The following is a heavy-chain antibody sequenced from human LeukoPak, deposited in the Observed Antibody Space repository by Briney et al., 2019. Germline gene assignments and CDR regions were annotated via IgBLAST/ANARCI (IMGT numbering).Heavy chain of an antibody. CDR3: ARQGRRAKIGSGAFDI. CDR2: ISYDGSNK. J-gene: IGHJ3*02. Sequence: GGSLRLSCAASGFTFSSYAMHWVRQAPGKGLEWVAVISYDGSNKYYADSVKGRFTISRDNSKNSLYLQMNSLRAEDTAVYYCARQGRRAKIGSGAFDIWGQGTMVTVSS. V-gene: IGHV3-30-3*01. D-gene: IGHD1-26*01. CDR1: GFTFSSYA.